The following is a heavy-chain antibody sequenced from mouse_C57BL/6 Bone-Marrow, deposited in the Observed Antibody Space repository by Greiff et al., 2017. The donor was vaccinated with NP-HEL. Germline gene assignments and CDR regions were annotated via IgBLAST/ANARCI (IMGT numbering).Heavy chain of an antibody. CDR2: IHPNSGST. D-gene: IGHD4-1*01. J-gene: IGHJ2*01. V-gene: IGHV1-64*01. CDR3: ARSRVGNFDY. Sequence: QVQLQQPGAELVKPGASVKLSCKASVYTFTSYWMHWVKQRPGQGLEWIGMIHPNSGSTNYNEKFKSKATLTVDKSSSTAYMQLSSLTSEDSAVYYCARSRVGNFDYWGQGTTLTVSS. CDR1: VYTFTSYW.